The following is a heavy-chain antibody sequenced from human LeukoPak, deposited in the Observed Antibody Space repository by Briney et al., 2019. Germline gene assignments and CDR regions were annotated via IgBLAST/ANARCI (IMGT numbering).Heavy chain of an antibody. Sequence: GGSLRLSCAASGFTVSSSYMYWVRQAPGKGLEWVSTISGGGGTTNYADSVKGRFTISRDNSKNTLYLQMNSLRAEDTAVYYCAKHRVTDEYYFDYWGQGTLVTVSS. D-gene: IGHD2-21*02. CDR3: AKHRVTDEYYFDY. CDR2: ISGGGGTT. J-gene: IGHJ4*02. V-gene: IGHV3-23*01. CDR1: GFTVSSSY.